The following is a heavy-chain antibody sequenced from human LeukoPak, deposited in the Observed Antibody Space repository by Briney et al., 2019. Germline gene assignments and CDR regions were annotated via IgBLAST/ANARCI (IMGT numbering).Heavy chain of an antibody. Sequence: GGSLRLSCAASRFTFSNYYMSWVRQAPGKGLEWVANIKEDGSEKYYVVSVKGRFTISRDNAKNALYLQMSSLRVEDTAVYYCARRGYSSSWDIPDYWGQGTLVTVSS. CDR2: IKEDGSEK. V-gene: IGHV3-7*01. CDR1: RFTFSNYY. CDR3: ARRGYSSSWDIPDY. D-gene: IGHD2-2*01. J-gene: IGHJ4*02.